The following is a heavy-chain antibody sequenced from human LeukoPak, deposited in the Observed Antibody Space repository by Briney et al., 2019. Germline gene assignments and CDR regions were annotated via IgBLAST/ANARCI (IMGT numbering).Heavy chain of an antibody. CDR1: GFTFSDYD. D-gene: IGHD2-15*01. J-gene: IGHJ4*02. CDR3: ARKADYFDY. V-gene: IGHV3-11*06. Sequence: GGSLRLSCAASGFTFSDYDMSWIRQAPGKGLEWVSYIGGSSSYTNYADSVKGRFTISRDNAKNSLYLQMNSLRAEDTAVYYCARKADYFDYWGQGTLVTVSS. CDR2: IGGSSSYT.